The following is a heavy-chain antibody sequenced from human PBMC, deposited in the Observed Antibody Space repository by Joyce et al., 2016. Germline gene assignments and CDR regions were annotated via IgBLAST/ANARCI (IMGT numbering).Heavy chain of an antibody. J-gene: IGHJ4*02. CDR2: INYSGNT. V-gene: IGHV4-31*11. Sequence: QVQLQESGPGLVQPSQTLSLTCGVSGGSISDGGYYWRWIRQRPGQGLEWIGDINYSGNTYYNPSLKSRLTISIDMSKNQFSLRLTSVTAADTAVYYCARVPLSSAFDYWGQGILVTVSS. D-gene: IGHD1-26*01. CDR1: GGSISDGGYY. CDR3: ARVPLSSAFDY.